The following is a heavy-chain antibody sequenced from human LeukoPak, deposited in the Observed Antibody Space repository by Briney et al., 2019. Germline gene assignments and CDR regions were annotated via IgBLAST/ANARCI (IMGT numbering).Heavy chain of an antibody. CDR3: ARGVNSNFDY. CDR2: ISSNNTNI. Sequence: GGSLRLSCGVSGSTFSALGMNWVRQAPGKGLEWVSFISSNNTNIHYADSMKGRFTISRDNAKNSLYLQMNSLRAEDTAVYYCARGVNSNFDYWGQGTLITVSS. D-gene: IGHD4-11*01. CDR1: GSTFSALG. J-gene: IGHJ4*02. V-gene: IGHV3-21*01.